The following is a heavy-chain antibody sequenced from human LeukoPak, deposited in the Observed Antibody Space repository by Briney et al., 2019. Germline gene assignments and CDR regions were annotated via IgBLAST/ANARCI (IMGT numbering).Heavy chain of an antibody. V-gene: IGHV1-8*01. CDR1: GYTFTSYD. Sequence: GASVKVSCKASGYTFTSYDINWVRQATGQGLEWMGWMNPNSGNTGYAQKFQGRVTMTRNTSISTAYMELSSLRSEDTAVYYCARAVRGLAETPYYYYYMDVWGKGTTVTVSS. CDR3: ARAVRGLAETPYYYYYMDV. J-gene: IGHJ6*03. CDR2: MNPNSGNT. D-gene: IGHD2-15*01.